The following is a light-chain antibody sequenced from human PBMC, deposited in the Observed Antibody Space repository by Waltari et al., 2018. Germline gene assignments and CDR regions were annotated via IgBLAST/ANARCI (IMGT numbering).Light chain of an antibody. CDR1: DIGRKN. Sequence: SYVVTQPPSVSLAPGKTATITCGGADIGRKNVCWYQQRPGQAPVLVVYDNSGRSSGVPERFSGSNSGDTATLTISRVEVGDEADFYCQVWDSTTDHAIFGGGTKLTVL. V-gene: IGLV3-21*03. J-gene: IGLJ2*01. CDR3: QVWDSTTDHAI. CDR2: DNS.